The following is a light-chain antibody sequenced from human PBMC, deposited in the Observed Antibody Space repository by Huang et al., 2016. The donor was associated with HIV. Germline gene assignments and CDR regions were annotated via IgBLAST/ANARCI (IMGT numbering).Light chain of an antibody. CDR2: GAF. CDR3: QQYNKWPPWT. J-gene: IGKJ1*01. Sequence: EIVMTRSPATLSVSPGERATLSCRASQSVASNLAWYQQRPGQAPRLLIYGAFTRATGIPARFSGSGSGTEFTLTISGLQSEDFAVYYCQQYNKWPPWTFGQGTKVEIK. CDR1: QSVASN. V-gene: IGKV3-15*01.